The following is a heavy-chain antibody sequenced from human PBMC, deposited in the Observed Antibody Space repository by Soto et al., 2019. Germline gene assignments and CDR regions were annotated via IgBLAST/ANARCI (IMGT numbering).Heavy chain of an antibody. CDR2: ISGSGGST. CDR3: AKVPASDYYYYGMDV. Sequence: PGGSLRLSCAASGFTFSSYAMSWVRQAPGKGLEWVSAISGSGGSTYYADSVKGRFTISRDNSKNTLYLQMNSLRAEDTAVYYCAKVPASDYYYYGMDVWGQGTTVTVSS. V-gene: IGHV3-23*01. J-gene: IGHJ6*02. CDR1: GFTFSSYA. D-gene: IGHD2-2*01.